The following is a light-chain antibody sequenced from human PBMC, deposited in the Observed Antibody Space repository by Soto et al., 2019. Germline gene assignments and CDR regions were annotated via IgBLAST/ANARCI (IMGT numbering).Light chain of an antibody. J-gene: IGKJ2*01. CDR1: QSISSW. V-gene: IGKV1-5*03. CDR2: KAS. Sequence: DIQLTQSPSTLSTSVGDRVTITCRASQSISSWLAWYQQKPGKAPNLLIYKASRLQSGVPSRFSDSGSGTEFTLTISSLQPDDFATYYCQQYNSYPYTFGQGTKLEIK. CDR3: QQYNSYPYT.